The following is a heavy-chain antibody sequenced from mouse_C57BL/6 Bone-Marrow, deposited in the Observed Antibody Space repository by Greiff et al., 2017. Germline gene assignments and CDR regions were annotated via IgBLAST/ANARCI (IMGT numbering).Heavy chain of an antibody. J-gene: IGHJ3*01. CDR2: IYPGSGST. CDR1: GYTFTSYW. V-gene: IGHV1-55*01. CDR3: AGWFAY. Sequence: QVQLKQPGAELVKPGASVKMSCKASGYTFTSYWITWVKQRPGQGLEWIGDIYPGSGSTNYNEKFKSKATLTVDPSSSTAYMQLSSLTSEDSAVYYCAGWFAYWGQGTLVTVSA.